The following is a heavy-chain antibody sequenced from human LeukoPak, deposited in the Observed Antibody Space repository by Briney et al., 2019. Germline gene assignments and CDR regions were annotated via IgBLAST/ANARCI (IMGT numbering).Heavy chain of an antibody. CDR3: ARGYYGPTPYGMDV. CDR2: IIPILDIA. CDR1: GGTFSSYA. Sequence: GASVKVSCKASGGTFSSYAISWVRQAPGQGLEWMGRIIPILDIANYAQKFQGRVTITADRPTNTAYMELSSLKSEDTAVYYCARGYYGPTPYGMDVWGQGTTVTVSS. J-gene: IGHJ6*02. D-gene: IGHD3-10*01. V-gene: IGHV1-69*04.